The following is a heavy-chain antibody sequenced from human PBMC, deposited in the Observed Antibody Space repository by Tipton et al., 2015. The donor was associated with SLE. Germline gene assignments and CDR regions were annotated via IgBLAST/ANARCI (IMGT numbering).Heavy chain of an antibody. CDR2: IWPDDSDA. CDR1: GYSFTSFW. CDR3: VRHGGHTRSSLVAY. Sequence: VQLVQSGAEVKKAGESLKISCKGSGYSFTSFWIGWVREMPGKGLELMGIIWPDDSDARYSPSFEGQVTMSADKSISTAYLHWSSLKASDTATYYCVRHGGHTRSSLVAYWGQGTLVTVS. D-gene: IGHD6-6*01. J-gene: IGHJ4*02. V-gene: IGHV5-51*01.